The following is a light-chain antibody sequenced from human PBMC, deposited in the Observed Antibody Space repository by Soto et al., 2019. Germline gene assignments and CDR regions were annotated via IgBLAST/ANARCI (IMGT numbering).Light chain of an antibody. CDR3: QKYNSVPS. CDR1: QGIRNY. CDR2: AAS. Sequence: DIQMTQSPSSLSASVGDRVTISCRASQGIRNYVAWYQQRPGKVPKLLIYAASTLQSGAPSRFSGSGSGTDFTLTISILQPEDVATYYCQKYNSVPSFGGGTKVEIK. J-gene: IGKJ4*01. V-gene: IGKV1-27*01.